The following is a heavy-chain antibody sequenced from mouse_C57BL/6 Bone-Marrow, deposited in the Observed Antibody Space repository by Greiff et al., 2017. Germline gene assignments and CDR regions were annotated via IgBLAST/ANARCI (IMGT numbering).Heavy chain of an antibody. CDR2: IYPGSGST. V-gene: IGHV1-55*01. J-gene: IGHJ1*03. Sequence: VQLQQPGAELVKPGASVKMSCKASGYTFTSYTWVKQRPGQGLEWIGDIYPGSGSTNYNEKFKSKATLTVDTSSSTAYMQLSSLTSEDSAVYYCARPYYSNYWYFDVWGTGTTVTVSS. D-gene: IGHD2-5*01. CDR1: GYTFTSY. CDR3: ARPYYSNYWYFDV.